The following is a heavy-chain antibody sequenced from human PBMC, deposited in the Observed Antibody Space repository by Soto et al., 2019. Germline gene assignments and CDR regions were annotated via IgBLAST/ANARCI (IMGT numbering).Heavy chain of an antibody. V-gene: IGHV1-58*01. CDR2: IIVGSGNT. D-gene: IGHD2-21*01. CDR1: GFTFTSSA. J-gene: IGHJ4*02. CDR3: AALRPFSYCGGDCFDY. Sequence: SVKVSCKASGFTFTSSAVQWVRQARGQRLEWIGWIIVGSGNTNYAQKFQERVTITRDMSTSTAYMELSSLRSEDTAVYYCAALRPFSYCGGDCFDYWGQGTLVTVSS.